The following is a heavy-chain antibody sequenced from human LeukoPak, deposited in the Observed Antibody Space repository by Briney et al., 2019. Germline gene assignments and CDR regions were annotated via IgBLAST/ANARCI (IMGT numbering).Heavy chain of an antibody. J-gene: IGHJ4*02. Sequence: SETLSLTCTVSGGSISSYYWSWIRQPPGKGLEWIGYIYYSGTTKYNPSLNSRVTISVDTSKNQFSLKLSSVTAADTAVYYCARDHSSSSSRGSYYFDYWGQGTLVTVAS. CDR2: IYYSGTT. CDR1: GGSISSYY. D-gene: IGHD6-6*01. V-gene: IGHV4-59*01. CDR3: ARDHSSSSSRGSYYFDY.